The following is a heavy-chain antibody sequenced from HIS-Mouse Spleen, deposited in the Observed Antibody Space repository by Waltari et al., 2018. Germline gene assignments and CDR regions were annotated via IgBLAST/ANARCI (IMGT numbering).Heavy chain of an antibody. J-gene: IGHJ3*02. Sequence: QLQLQESGPGLVKPSETLSLTCTVSGGSISSSSYYWGWIRQPPGRGLEWIGSIYYSGSTYYNTCLKSRGTISGDTSKNQFSLKLSSVTAADTAVYYCARVPDIVVVVAANGAFDIWGQGTMVTVSS. D-gene: IGHD2-15*01. CDR2: IYYSGST. CDR3: ARVPDIVVVVAANGAFDI. V-gene: IGHV4-39*07. CDR1: GGSISSSSYY.